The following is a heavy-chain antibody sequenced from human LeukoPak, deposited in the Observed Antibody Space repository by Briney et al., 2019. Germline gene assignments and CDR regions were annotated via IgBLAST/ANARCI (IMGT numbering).Heavy chain of an antibody. V-gene: IGHV3-30-3*01. CDR3: AREAYSSSYGYFDY. CDR1: GFTFSSYA. CDR2: ISYDGSNK. D-gene: IGHD6-6*01. J-gene: IGHJ4*02. Sequence: PGGSLRLSCAASGFTFSSYAMHWVRQAPGKGLEWVAVISYDGSNKYYADSVKGRFTISRDNSKNTLYLQMNSLRAEDTAVYYCAREAYSSSYGYFDYWGQGTLVTVSS.